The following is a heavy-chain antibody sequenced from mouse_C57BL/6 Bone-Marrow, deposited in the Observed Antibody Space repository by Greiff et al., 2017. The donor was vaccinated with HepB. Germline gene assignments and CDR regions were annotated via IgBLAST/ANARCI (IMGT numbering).Heavy chain of an antibody. V-gene: IGHV1-55*01. CDR2: IYPGSGST. CDR3: ARTWPWFAY. Sequence: LQLQPPVAELVNPGASVKISCTSSVSTFPRYWITLVHQRPGHGLEWIVDIYPGSGSTNYNEKFKSKATLTVDTSSSTAYMQLSSLTSEDSAVYYCARTWPWFAYWGQGTLVTVSA. CDR1: VSTFPRYW. J-gene: IGHJ3*01.